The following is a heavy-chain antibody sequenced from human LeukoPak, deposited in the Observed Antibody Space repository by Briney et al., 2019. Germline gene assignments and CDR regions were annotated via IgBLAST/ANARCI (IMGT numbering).Heavy chain of an antibody. CDR3: AREKGAVLLWFGELRNYYGMEV. CDR2: ISAYNGST. J-gene: IGHJ6*02. CDR1: GYTFTSYG. D-gene: IGHD3-10*01. Sequence: ASVKVSCKASGYTFTSYGISWVRHAPGQGLEWMGWISAYNGSTNYAQKLQGRVTMTTDTSTSTAYMELRSLRSDDTAVYYCAREKGAVLLWFGELRNYYGMEVWGQGTTVTVSS. V-gene: IGHV1-18*01.